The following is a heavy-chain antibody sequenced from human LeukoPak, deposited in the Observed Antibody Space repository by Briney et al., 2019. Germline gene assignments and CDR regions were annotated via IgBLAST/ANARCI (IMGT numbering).Heavy chain of an antibody. CDR3: AKDGSGSYYSDEYFQH. CDR2: TRYDGSNK. CDR1: GFTFSSYG. J-gene: IGHJ1*01. Sequence: GGSLRLSCAASGFTFSSYGMHWVRQAPGKGPEWVAFTRYDGSNKYYADSVKGRFTISRDNSKNTLYLQMNSLRAEDTAVYYCAKDGSGSYYSDEYFQHWGQGTLVTVSS. D-gene: IGHD3-10*01. V-gene: IGHV3-30*02.